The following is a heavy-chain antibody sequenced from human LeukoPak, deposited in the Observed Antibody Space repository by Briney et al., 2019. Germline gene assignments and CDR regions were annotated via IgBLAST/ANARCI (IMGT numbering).Heavy chain of an antibody. CDR1: GGSFSGYY. CDR2: INHSGST. CDR3: ARGKGRYSGSYYGFDY. Sequence: PSETLPLTCAVYGGSFSGYYWSWIRQPPGKGLEWIGEINHSGSTNYNPSLKSRVTISVDTSKNQSSLKLSSVTAADTAVYYCARGKGRYSGSYYGFDYWGQGTLVTVSS. D-gene: IGHD1-26*01. J-gene: IGHJ4*02. V-gene: IGHV4-34*01.